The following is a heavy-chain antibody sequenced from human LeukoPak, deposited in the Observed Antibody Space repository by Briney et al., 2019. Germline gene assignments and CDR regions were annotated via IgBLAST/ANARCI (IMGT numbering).Heavy chain of an antibody. CDR3: ARDQGSGGVYFQH. CDR2: IYTSGST. J-gene: IGHJ1*01. D-gene: IGHD3-10*01. Sequence: SETLSLTCTVSGGSISSDYWSWIRQPAGQGLEWIGRIYTSGSTNYNPSLTSRVIMSVDTSKNQFSLKLSSVTAADTAVYYCARDQGSGGVYFQHWGQGTLVTVSS. CDR1: GGSISSDY. V-gene: IGHV4-4*07.